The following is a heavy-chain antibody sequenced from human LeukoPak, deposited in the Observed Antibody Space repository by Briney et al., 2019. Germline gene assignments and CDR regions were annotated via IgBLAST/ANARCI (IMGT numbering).Heavy chain of an antibody. CDR1: GDSVSGNNIA. CDR2: TYYSSRWFK. D-gene: IGHD3-22*01. CDR3: ARHQSYYDSSGYPVVLRDLRYAFDI. Sequence: SQTLSLTCDISGDSVSGNNIAWNWIRQSPSGGLEWLGRTYYSSRWFKDYAPSVQGRITINPDTSRNQFSLQLNSLTPEDTAVYYCARHQSYYDSSGYPVVLRDLRYAFDIWGQGTMVTVSS. J-gene: IGHJ3*02. V-gene: IGHV6-1*01.